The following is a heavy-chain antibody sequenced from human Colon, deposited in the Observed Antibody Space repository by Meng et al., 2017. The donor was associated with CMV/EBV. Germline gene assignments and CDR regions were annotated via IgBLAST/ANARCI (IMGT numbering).Heavy chain of an antibody. Sequence: VSGGSIRSDDHYWSWIRLPPGKGLEWIGYIYYSGSTYYNPSLKSRVNISLDTSKNQFYLKLNSVIATDTAVYYCTRYALGATYLFDYWGQGTLVTVSS. CDR2: IYYSGST. CDR1: GGSIRSDDHY. J-gene: IGHJ4*02. V-gene: IGHV4-30-4*01. CDR3: TRYALGATYLFDY. D-gene: IGHD2-2*01.